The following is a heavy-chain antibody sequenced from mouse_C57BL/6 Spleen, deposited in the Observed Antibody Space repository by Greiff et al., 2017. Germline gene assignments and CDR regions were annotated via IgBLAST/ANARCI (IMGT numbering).Heavy chain of an antibody. Sequence: VKLMESGAELVKPGASVKISCKASGYAFSSYWMNWVKQRPGKGLEWIGQIYPGDGDTNYNGKFKGKATLTADKSSSTAYIQLSRLTSEDSAVYFCARSFYDDGCDGYAMDYWGQGTSVTVSA. CDR2: IYPGDGDT. CDR1: GYAFSSYW. J-gene: IGHJ4*01. CDR3: ARSFYDDGCDGYAMDY. D-gene: IGHD2-3*01. V-gene: IGHV1-80*01.